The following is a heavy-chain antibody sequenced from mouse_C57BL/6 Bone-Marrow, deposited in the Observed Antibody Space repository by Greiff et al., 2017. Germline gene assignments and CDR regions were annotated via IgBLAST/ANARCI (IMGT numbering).Heavy chain of an antibody. V-gene: IGHV14-4*01. J-gene: IGHJ3*01. D-gene: IGHD1-1*01. CDR2: IDPENGDT. Sequence: VQLQQSGAELVRPGASVKLSCTASGFNIKDDYMHWVKQRPEQGLEWIGWIDPENGDTEYASKVQGKATITADTSSNTAYLQLSSLTSEDTAVYDCTTYYGSSPWFAYWGQGTLVTVSA. CDR1: GFNIKDDY. CDR3: TTYYGSSPWFAY.